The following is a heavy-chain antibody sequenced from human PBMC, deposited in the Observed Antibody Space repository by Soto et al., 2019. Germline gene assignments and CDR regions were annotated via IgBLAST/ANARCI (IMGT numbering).Heavy chain of an antibody. CDR1: GGSISSSSYY. D-gene: IGHD3-9*01. CDR3: ARLDILTGYSNYGMDV. V-gene: IGHV4-39*01. CDR2: IYYSGST. Sequence: SETLSLTCTVSGGSISSSSYYWGWIRQPPGKGLEWIGSIYYSGSTYYNPSLKSRVTISVDTSKNQFSLKLSSVTAADTAVYYCARLDILTGYSNYGMDVWGQGTTVTVSS. J-gene: IGHJ6*02.